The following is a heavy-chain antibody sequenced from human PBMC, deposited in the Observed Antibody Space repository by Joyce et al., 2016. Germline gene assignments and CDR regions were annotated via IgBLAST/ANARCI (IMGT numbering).Heavy chain of an antibody. CDR2: MSFTGST. CDR1: GGSIRGYY. V-gene: IGHV4-59*01. Sequence: QVQLQESGPGLVKPSETLSPTCSVYGGSIRGYYWTWIRQPPGKGLEWIGYMSFTGSTKYNPSLKSRVSISMDTSKNQFSVRLASVSAADTAVYYCAREVAAPRGNYFDFWGRGSLVAVSS. CDR3: AREVAAPRGNYFDF. D-gene: IGHD6-19*01. J-gene: IGHJ4*02.